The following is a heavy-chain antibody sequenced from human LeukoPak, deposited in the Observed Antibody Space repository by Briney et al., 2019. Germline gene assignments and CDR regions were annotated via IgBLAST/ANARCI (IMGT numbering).Heavy chain of an antibody. V-gene: IGHV4-34*01. J-gene: IGHJ4*02. CDR2: INHSGST. D-gene: IGHD3-10*01. Sequence: PSGTLSLTCAVYGGSFSGYYWSWIRQPPGKGREWIGEINHSGSTNYNPSLKSRVTISVDTSKNQFSLKLSSVTAADTAVYYCARRRYYGSGGYYNGWGQGTLVTVSS. CDR1: GGSFSGYY. CDR3: ARRRYYGSGGYYNG.